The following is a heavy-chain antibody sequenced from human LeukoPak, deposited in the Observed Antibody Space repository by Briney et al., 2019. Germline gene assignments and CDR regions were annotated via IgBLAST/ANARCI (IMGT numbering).Heavy chain of an antibody. D-gene: IGHD2-15*01. J-gene: IGHJ6*02. Sequence: SETLSLTCTVSGGSISSYYWSWIRQPPGKGLEWIGYIYYSGSTNYNPSLKSRVTISVDTSKNQFSLKLSSVTAADTAVYYCARDRGYSSGGSCYTPIGYYYGMDVWGQGTTVTVSS. CDR2: IYYSGST. V-gene: IGHV4-59*12. CDR1: GGSISSYY. CDR3: ARDRGYSSGGSCYTPIGYYYGMDV.